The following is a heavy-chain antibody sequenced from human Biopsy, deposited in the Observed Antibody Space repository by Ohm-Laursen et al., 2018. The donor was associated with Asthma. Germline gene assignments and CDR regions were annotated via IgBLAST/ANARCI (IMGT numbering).Heavy chain of an antibody. CDR1: GFSVSSNY. D-gene: IGHD1-26*01. V-gene: IGHV3-21*01. Sequence: GSLRLSCSASGFSVSSNYMSWVRQIPGKGLEWVASISTASSFIYYADSVRGRSTTSRDNARNSVYLQMNSLRAEDTALYYCARIGPEWELPGREYSLHHWGEGTLVTVSS. CDR2: ISTASSFI. J-gene: IGHJ1*01. CDR3: ARIGPEWELPGREYSLHH.